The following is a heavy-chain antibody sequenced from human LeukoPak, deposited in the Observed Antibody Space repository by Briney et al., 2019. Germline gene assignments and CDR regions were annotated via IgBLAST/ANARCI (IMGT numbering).Heavy chain of an antibody. CDR2: MHYSGST. D-gene: IGHD3-22*01. CDR1: GGSISSSF. V-gene: IGHV4-59*01. J-gene: IGHJ4*02. Sequence: SETLSLTCIVSGGSISSSFWSWIRQAPGKGLEWIGYMHYSGSTNYNPSFKSRGTISVDTSKKQFSLKLTSVTAADTGVYYCARGGGYYESSGFFVNWGQGTLVTVSS. CDR3: ARGGGYYESSGFFVN.